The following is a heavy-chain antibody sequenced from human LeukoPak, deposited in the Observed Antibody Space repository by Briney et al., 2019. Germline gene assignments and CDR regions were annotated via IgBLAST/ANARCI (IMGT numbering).Heavy chain of an antibody. J-gene: IGHJ6*03. CDR3: ARRYDFWSGYYISGYYYYYMDV. CDR1: GGSISSYY. D-gene: IGHD3-3*01. V-gene: IGHV4-59*12. Sequence: PSETLSLTCTVSGGSISSYYWSWIRQPPGKGLEWIGSIYYSGSTYYNPSLKSRVTISVDTSKNQFSLKLSSVTAADTAVYYCARRYDFWSGYYISGYYYYYMDVWGKGTTVTVSS. CDR2: IYYSGST.